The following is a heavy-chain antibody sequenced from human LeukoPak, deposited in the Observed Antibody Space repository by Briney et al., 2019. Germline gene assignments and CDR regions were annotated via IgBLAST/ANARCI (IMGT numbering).Heavy chain of an antibody. J-gene: IGHJ3*02. D-gene: IGHD6-6*01. CDR2: ISGSGGST. Sequence: GGSLRLSCAASGFTFRSYAMNWVRQAPGKGLEWVSAISGSGGSTYYADSVKGRFTISRDNSKNTLYLQMNSLRAEDTAVYYCAKDMAIAARGDDAFDIWGQGTMVTVSS. CDR1: GFTFRSYA. V-gene: IGHV3-23*01. CDR3: AKDMAIAARGDDAFDI.